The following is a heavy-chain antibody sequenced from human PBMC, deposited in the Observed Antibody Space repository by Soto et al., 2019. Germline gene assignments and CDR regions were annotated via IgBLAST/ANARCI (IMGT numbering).Heavy chain of an antibody. V-gene: IGHV5-51*01. J-gene: IGHJ6*02. D-gene: IGHD6-6*01. CDR2: ISPGDSDT. CDR3: ARHRGSSSSYYYYYGMDV. Sequence: GESLKISCKGSGYSFTSYWIGWVRQMPGKGLEWMGIISPGDSDTRYSPSFQGQVTISADKSISTAYLQWSSLKASDTAMYYCARHRGSSSSYYYYYGMDVWGQGTTVTVSS. CDR1: GYSFTSYW.